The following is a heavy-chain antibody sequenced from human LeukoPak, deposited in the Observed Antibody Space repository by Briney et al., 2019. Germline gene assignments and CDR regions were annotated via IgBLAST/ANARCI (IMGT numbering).Heavy chain of an antibody. CDR1: GFTFSNYW. CDR3: ARDGYSSSFYFDY. CDR2: INSDGINT. V-gene: IGHV3-74*01. Sequence: QPGGSLRLSCAASGFTFSNYWIHWVRQPPGKGLVWVSRINSDGINTSYADSVKGRFTISRDNAKNTLYLQMNSLRAKDTAVYYCARDGYSSSFYFDYWGQGTLVTVSS. J-gene: IGHJ4*02. D-gene: IGHD6-6*01.